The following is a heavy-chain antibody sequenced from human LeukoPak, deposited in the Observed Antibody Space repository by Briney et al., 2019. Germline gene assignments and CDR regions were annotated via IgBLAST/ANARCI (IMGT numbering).Heavy chain of an antibody. D-gene: IGHD3-22*01. Sequence: GGSLRLSCAASGFTFSDYYMSWIRQAPGKGLEWVSYISSSGSTMYYADSVKGRFTISRDNAKDSLYLQMNSLRAEDTAVYYCASLGYDSSGYSGYWGQGTLVTVSS. CDR2: ISSSGSTM. J-gene: IGHJ4*02. CDR1: GFTFSDYY. CDR3: ASLGYDSSGYSGY. V-gene: IGHV3-11*01.